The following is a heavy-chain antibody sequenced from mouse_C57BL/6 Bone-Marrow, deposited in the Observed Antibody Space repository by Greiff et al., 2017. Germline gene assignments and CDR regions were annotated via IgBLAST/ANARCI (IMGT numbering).Heavy chain of an antibody. D-gene: IGHD2-4*01. CDR2: LDPENGDT. V-gene: IGHV14-4*01. J-gene: IGHJ2*01. CDR3: TTPSYYDYDLDD. Sequence: EVQLQQSGAELVRPGASVTLSCTASGFHIKDDYMHWVKQRPEPGLQWIGWLDPENGDTEYASKFQGKATITADTSSNTAYRQLSSLTAEDTAVYYWTTPSYYDYDLDDWGQGTTLTVAS. CDR1: GFHIKDDY.